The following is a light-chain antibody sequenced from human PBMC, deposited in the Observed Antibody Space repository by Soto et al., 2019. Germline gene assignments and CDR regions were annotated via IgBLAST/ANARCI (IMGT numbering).Light chain of an antibody. CDR2: GAS. J-gene: IGKJ1*01. V-gene: IGKV3D-15*01. Sequence: VTTESPATLSVSPGERATLSCRASQSVIGNFARYQHKPGQAPRLLTYGASTRATGIPARFSGSGSGTEVNLTISSLQPEDFAVYYCQEYDNWLTGTCGKGTKVDIK. CDR3: QEYDNWLTGT. CDR1: QSVIGN.